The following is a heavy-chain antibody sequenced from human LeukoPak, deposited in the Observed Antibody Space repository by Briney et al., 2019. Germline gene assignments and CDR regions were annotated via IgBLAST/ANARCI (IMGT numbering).Heavy chain of an antibody. J-gene: IGHJ4*02. V-gene: IGHV3-64*01. CDR2: ITNNGGST. CDR1: GFTFSSYV. D-gene: IGHD3-16*01. CDR3: ARVGDNGAFDY. Sequence: GGSVRLSCAASGFTFSSYVLHWVRHPQGQGLEYDSAITNNGGSTHYANSVKDRFTISRDNSKNTLYLQMGSLSPEDLAVYYCARVGDNGAFDYWGQGTLVTVSS.